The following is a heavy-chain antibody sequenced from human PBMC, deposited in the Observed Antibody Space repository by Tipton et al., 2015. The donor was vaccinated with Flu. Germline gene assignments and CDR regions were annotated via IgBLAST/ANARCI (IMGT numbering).Heavy chain of an antibody. CDR2: IIPTFGTA. Sequence: QLVQSGAEVKKPGSSVKVSCKASGGTFSSYAISWVRQAPGQGLEWMGGIIPTFGTANYAQKFQGRVTITADESTSTAYMELSSLRSEDPAVYYCARRLAGSSPGDNSYYGMDVWGQGTTVTVAS. CDR3: ARRLAGSSPGDNSYYGMDV. CDR1: GGTFSSYA. J-gene: IGHJ6*02. V-gene: IGHV1-69*01. D-gene: IGHD3-10*01.